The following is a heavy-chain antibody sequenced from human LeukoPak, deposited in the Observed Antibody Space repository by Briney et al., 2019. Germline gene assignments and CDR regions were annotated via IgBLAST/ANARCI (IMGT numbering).Heavy chain of an antibody. CDR1: GYTFTSYD. CDR2: MNPNSGNT. J-gene: IGHJ6*03. Sequence: ASVKVSCKASGYTFTSYDINWVRQATGQGLEWMGWMNPNSGNTGYAQKFQGRVTMTRNTSISTAYMELSSLRSEDTAVYYCARESEVKLGHYYYYYMDVWGKGTTVTVSS. V-gene: IGHV1-8*01. CDR3: ARESEVKLGHYYYYYMDV. D-gene: IGHD7-27*01.